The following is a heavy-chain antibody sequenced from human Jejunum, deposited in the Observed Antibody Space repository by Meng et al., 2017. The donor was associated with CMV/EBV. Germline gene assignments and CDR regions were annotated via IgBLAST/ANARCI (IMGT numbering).Heavy chain of an antibody. D-gene: IGHD5-24*01. CDR3: ARGNKDGYQYGGGFDY. Sequence: SINLSNYFWGWIRQTPGKGLNWVASSYYDGTTYYNPSLKRRVTISLDTSKNQFSLEVTSMTAADTALYYCARGNKDGYQYGGGFDYWGQGTLVTVSS. J-gene: IGHJ4*02. V-gene: IGHV4-39*07. CDR1: SINLSNYF. CDR2: SYYDGTT.